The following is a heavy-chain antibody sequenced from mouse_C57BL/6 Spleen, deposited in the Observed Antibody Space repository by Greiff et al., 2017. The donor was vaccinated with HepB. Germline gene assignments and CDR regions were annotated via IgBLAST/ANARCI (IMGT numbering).Heavy chain of an antibody. J-gene: IGHJ2*01. D-gene: IGHD3-2*02. CDR2: ISDGGSYT. CDR3: ARGTAQATYFDY. V-gene: IGHV5-4*03. CDR1: GFTFSSYA. Sequence: EVKVVESGGGLVKPGGSLKLSCAASGFTFSSYAMSWVRQTPEKRLEWVATISDGGSYTYYPDNVKGRFTISRDNAKNNLYLQMSHLKSEDTAMYYCARGTAQATYFDYWGQGTTLTVSS.